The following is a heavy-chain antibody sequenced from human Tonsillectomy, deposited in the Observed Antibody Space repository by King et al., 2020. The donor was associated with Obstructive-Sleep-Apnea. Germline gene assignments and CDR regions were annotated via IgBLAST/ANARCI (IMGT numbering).Heavy chain of an antibody. J-gene: IGHJ6*02. CDR2: ISYDGGYK. CDR3: ARENYNDYPLVYGMDV. CDR1: GFTFSTYT. V-gene: IGHV3-30*04. Sequence: VQLVESGGGVVQPGGSLKLSCAASGFTFSTYTMYWVRQAPGKGLEWVSLISYDGGYKFYADSVKGRFTISRDNSQNNLSLQMNSLRAEDTALYYCARENYNDYPLVYGMDVWAQGTTVTVSS. D-gene: IGHD4-11*01.